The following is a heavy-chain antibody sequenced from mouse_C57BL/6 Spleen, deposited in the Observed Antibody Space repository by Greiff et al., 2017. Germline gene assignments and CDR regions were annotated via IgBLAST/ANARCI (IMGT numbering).Heavy chain of an antibody. CDR2: IYPRSGNT. J-gene: IGHJ1*03. Sequence: VQLQQSGAELARPGASVKLSCKASGYTFTSYGISWVKQRTGQGLEWIGEIYPRSGNTYYNEKFKGKATLTADKSSSTAYMELRSLTSEDSAVYFCANYYGSSYRYFDVGGTGTTVTVSS. CDR3: ANYYGSSYRYFDV. D-gene: IGHD1-1*01. V-gene: IGHV1-81*01. CDR1: GYTFTSYG.